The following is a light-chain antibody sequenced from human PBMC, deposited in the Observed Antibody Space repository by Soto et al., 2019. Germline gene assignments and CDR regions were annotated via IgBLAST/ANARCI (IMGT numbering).Light chain of an antibody. V-gene: IGKV3-11*01. Sequence: EIVLTQSQATLSLSPGERATLSCRTSQSVGTYLAWYQHNPGQAPRLLIYDASNRATGIPARFSGSGSGTDFTLTISSPEPEYFAVYYCQQRYNWPNTFGQGTKLEIK. J-gene: IGKJ2*01. CDR2: DAS. CDR1: QSVGTY. CDR3: QQRYNWPNT.